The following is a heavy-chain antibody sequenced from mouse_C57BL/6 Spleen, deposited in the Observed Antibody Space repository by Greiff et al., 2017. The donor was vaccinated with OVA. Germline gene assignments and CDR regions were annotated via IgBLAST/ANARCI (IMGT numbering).Heavy chain of an antibody. D-gene: IGHD2-1*01. V-gene: IGHV1-20*01. CDR2: INPYNGDT. CDR1: GYSFTGYF. Sequence: EVQGVESGPELVKPGDSVKISCKASGYSFTGYFMNWVMQSHGKSLEWIGRINPYNGDTFYNQKFKGKATLTVDKSSSTAHMELRSLTSEDSAVYYCARVGYGNSDYFDYWGQGTTLTVSS. J-gene: IGHJ2*01. CDR3: ARVGYGNSDYFDY.